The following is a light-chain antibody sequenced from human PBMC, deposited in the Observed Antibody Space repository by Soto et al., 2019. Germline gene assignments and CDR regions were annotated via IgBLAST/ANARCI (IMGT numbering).Light chain of an antibody. CDR2: EVS. CDR1: SSDVGGYNY. V-gene: IGLV2-14*01. CDR3: NSYASSGTLV. Sequence: QSALTQPAPVSGSPGQSSTLSCTGTSSDVGGYNYVSWYQQHPGKAPNLMIYEVSNRPSGVSNRFSGSKSGNTVSLTISGLQAEDEADYYCNSYASSGTLVFGTGTKVTV. J-gene: IGLJ1*01.